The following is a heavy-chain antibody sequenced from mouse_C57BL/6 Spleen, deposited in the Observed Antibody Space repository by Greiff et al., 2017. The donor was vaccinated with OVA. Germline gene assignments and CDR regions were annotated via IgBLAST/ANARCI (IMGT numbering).Heavy chain of an antibody. Sequence: EVKLVESGGGLVQPGGSLKLSCAASGFTFSDYGMAWVRQAPRKGPEWVAFISNLAYSIYYADTVTGRFTISRENAKNTLYLEMSSLRSEDTAMYYCARGGYGFAYWGQGTLVTVSA. CDR1: GFTFSDYG. D-gene: IGHD3-1*01. CDR2: ISNLAYSI. J-gene: IGHJ3*01. CDR3: ARGGYGFAY. V-gene: IGHV5-15*01.